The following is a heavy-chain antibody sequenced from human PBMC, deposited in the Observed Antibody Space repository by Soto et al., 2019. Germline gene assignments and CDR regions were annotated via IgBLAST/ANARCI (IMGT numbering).Heavy chain of an antibody. D-gene: IGHD1-26*01. CDR2: ISGSGGST. CDR3: AIDQNVGATEPVYFDY. V-gene: IGHV3-23*01. CDR1: GFTFSSYA. Sequence: EVQLLESGGGLVQPGGSLRLSCAASGFTFSSYAMSWVRQAPGKGLEWVSAISGSGGSTYYADSVKGRFTISRDNSKNTLYLQMNSLRAEDTAVYYCAIDQNVGATEPVYFDYWGQGTLVTVSS. J-gene: IGHJ4*02.